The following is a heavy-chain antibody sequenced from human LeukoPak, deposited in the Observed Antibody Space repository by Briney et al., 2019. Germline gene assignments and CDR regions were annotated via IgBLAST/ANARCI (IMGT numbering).Heavy chain of an antibody. CDR1: GGTFSSYA. CDR3: ARNRGYSYGYFPDY. Sequence: SVKVPCKASGGTFSSYAISWVRQAPGQGLEWMGGIIPIFGTANYAQKFQGRVTITADESTGTAYMELSSLRSEDTAVYYCARNRGYSYGYFPDYWGQGTLVTVSS. CDR2: IIPIFGTA. D-gene: IGHD5-18*01. V-gene: IGHV1-69*01. J-gene: IGHJ4*02.